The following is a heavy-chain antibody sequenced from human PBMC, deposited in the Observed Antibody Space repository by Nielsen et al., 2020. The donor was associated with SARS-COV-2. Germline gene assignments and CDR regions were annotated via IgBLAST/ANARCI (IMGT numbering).Heavy chain of an antibody. D-gene: IGHD3-10*01. CDR1: GFTFSTYG. J-gene: IGHJ4*02. CDR3: ARGAGRYWEATYFDY. CDR2: INSDGSRT. Sequence: GESLKISCAASGFTFSTYGMNWVRQAPGKGLAWVAHINSDGSRTTYADSVKGRFTISRDNSKNTLYLQMNSLRAEDTAIYYCARGAGRYWEATYFDYWGQGTLVTVSS. V-gene: IGHV3-74*01.